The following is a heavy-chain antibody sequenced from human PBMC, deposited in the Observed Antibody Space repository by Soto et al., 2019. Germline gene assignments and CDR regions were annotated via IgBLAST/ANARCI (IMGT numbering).Heavy chain of an antibody. V-gene: IGHV3-23*01. Sequence: GGSLRLSCAASGFTFSSYAMSLVRQAPGKGLEWVSAISGSGGSTYYADSVKGRFTISRDNSKNTLYLQMNSLRAEDTAVYYCAKGYDFWSGTYLDYWGQGTLVTVSS. J-gene: IGHJ4*02. D-gene: IGHD3-3*01. CDR1: GFTFSSYA. CDR2: ISGSGGST. CDR3: AKGYDFWSGTYLDY.